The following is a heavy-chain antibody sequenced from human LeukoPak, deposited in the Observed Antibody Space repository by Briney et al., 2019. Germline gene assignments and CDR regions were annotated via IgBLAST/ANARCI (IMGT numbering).Heavy chain of an antibody. CDR3: ASGSGSFDY. Sequence: PGGSLRLSCAASGFTFSSYWMSWVRHTPGKGLEWVANIKQDGSEKYYVDSVKGRLTISRDNAKNSLYLQMNTLRAEDTAVYYCASGSGSFDYWGQGTLVTVSS. V-gene: IGHV3-7*01. CDR1: GFTFSSYW. D-gene: IGHD1-26*01. CDR2: IKQDGSEK. J-gene: IGHJ4*02.